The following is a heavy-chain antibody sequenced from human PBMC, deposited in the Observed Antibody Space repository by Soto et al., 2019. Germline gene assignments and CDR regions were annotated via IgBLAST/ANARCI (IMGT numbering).Heavy chain of an antibody. V-gene: IGHV1-2*04. CDR3: ARGPVPDIVATIGAVDAFDI. CDR2: INPNCGGT. Sequence: QVQLVQSGAEVKKPGASVKVSCKASGYTFTGYYMHWVRQAPGQGLEWMGWINPNCGGTNYAQKFQGWVTMTRDTSISTAYMELSRLRSDDTAVYYCARGPVPDIVATIGAVDAFDIWGQGTMVTVSP. J-gene: IGHJ3*02. CDR1: GYTFTGYY. D-gene: IGHD5-12*01.